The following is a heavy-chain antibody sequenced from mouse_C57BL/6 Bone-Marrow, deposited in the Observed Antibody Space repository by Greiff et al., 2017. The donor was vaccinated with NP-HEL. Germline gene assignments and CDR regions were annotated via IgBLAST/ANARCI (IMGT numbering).Heavy chain of an antibody. D-gene: IGHD2-2*01. CDR1: GFTFSDFY. CDR2: SRNKANDYTT. J-gene: IGHJ4*01. CDR3: ARDAYGYDSYAMDY. Sequence: EVKLMESGGGLVQSGRSLRLSCATSGFTFSDFYMEWVRQAPGKGLEWIAASRNKANDYTTEYSASVKGRFIVSRDTSQSILYLQMNALRAEDTAIYYCARDAYGYDSYAMDYWGQGTSVTVSS. V-gene: IGHV7-1*01.